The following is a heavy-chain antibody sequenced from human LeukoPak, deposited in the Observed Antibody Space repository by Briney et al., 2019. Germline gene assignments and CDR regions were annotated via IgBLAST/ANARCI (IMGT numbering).Heavy chain of an antibody. V-gene: IGHV1-2*02. D-gene: IGHD6-13*01. CDR1: GYTFTGYY. CDR3: ARDAIAAARSKQRNWFDP. J-gene: IGHJ5*02. CDR2: INPNSGGT. Sequence: ASVKVSCKASGYTFTGYYMHWVRQAPGQGLERMGWINPNSGGTNYAQKFQGRVTMTRDTSISTAYMELSRLRSDDTAVYYCARDAIAAARSKQRNWFDPWGQGTLVTVSS.